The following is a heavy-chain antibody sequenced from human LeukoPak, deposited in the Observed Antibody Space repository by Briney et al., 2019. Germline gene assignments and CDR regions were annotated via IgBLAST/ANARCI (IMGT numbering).Heavy chain of an antibody. J-gene: IGHJ4*02. CDR1: GFIFSDYG. CDR3: ARAHNWKYGTFEH. D-gene: IGHD1-7*01. CDR2: ISGSGGST. V-gene: IGHV3-23*01. Sequence: GGSLRLSCGVSGFIFSDYGMHWVRQAPGKGLEWVSAISGSGGSTYYADSVKGRFTISRDNSKNTLYLQMNSLRAEDTALYYCARAHNWKYGTFEHWGQGTLVTVSS.